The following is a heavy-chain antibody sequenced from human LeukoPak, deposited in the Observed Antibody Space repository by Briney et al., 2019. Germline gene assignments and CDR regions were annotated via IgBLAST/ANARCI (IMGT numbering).Heavy chain of an antibody. J-gene: IGHJ3*02. V-gene: IGHV3-7*03. CDR3: ARVTEGSGSYPFDAFDI. CDR1: GFTFNNYW. D-gene: IGHD3-10*01. Sequence: GGSLRLSCEASGFTFNNYWMSWVRQAPGKGLEWVANIRYDGSEKYYVDSVKGRFTISRDNARNSLYLQMNSLRAEDTAVYYCARVTEGSGSYPFDAFDIWGQGTMVTVSS. CDR2: IRYDGSEK.